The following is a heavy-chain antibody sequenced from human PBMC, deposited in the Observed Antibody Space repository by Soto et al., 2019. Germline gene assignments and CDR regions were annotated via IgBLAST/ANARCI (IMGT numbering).Heavy chain of an antibody. D-gene: IGHD3-3*01. CDR1: GFTFSSYW. CDR2: IKQDGSEK. V-gene: IGHV3-7*01. J-gene: IGHJ6*03. Sequence: GGSLRLSCAASGFTFSSYWMSWVRQAPGKGLEWVANIKQDGSEKYYVGSVKGRFTISRDNAKNSLYLQMNSLRAEDTAVYYCTRVDLTIFGVHYDYIDVWGKGTTVTVSS. CDR3: TRVDLTIFGVHYDYIDV.